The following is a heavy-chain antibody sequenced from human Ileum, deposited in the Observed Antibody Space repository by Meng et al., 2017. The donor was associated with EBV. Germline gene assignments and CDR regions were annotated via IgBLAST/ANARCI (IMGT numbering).Heavy chain of an antibody. D-gene: IGHD7-27*01. Sequence: ITWKESAPTLVHPTQTLTLTCPFSGFSLSTSGVGVGWIRQPPGKALEWLALIYWDDDKRYSPSLKSRLTITKDTSKTQVVLTMTNMDPVDTATYYCAHFDQNWVPFDSWGQGTLVTVSS. CDR1: GFSLSTSGVG. CDR3: AHFDQNWVPFDS. CDR2: IYWDDDK. J-gene: IGHJ4*02. V-gene: IGHV2-5*02.